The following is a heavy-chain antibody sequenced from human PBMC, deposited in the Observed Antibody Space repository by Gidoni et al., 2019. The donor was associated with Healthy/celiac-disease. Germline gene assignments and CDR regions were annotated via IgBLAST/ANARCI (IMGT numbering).Heavy chain of an antibody. J-gene: IGHJ6*02. Sequence: QVQLVQSGAEVKKPGASVKVSCKASGYTFTSYGISWVRQAPGQGLEWMGWISAYNGNTNYSQKLQGRVTMTTDTSTSTAYMELRSLRSDETAVYYCARDLPRVAVAGGYYYGMDVWGQGTTVTVSS. V-gene: IGHV1-18*04. CDR1: GYTFTSYG. CDR2: ISAYNGNT. D-gene: IGHD6-19*01. CDR3: ARDLPRVAVAGGYYYGMDV.